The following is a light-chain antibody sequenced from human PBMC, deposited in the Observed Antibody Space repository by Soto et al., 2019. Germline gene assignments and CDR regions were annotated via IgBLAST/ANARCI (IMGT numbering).Light chain of an antibody. J-gene: IGLJ2*01. CDR3: SLSYTGARR. CDR1: TGAVTSGQY. V-gene: IGLV7-46*01. CDR2: DTS. Sequence: QTVVTQEPSLTVSPGGTVTLTCGSSTGAVTSGQYPYWFQQKSGQAPRTLLYDTSNRHSWTPARFSGSLLGGKAALTLSGAQPEDEADYYCSLSYTGARRFGGGTKLTVL.